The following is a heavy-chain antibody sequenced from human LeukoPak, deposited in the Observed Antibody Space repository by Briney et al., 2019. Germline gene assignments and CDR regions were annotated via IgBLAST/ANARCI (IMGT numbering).Heavy chain of an antibody. Sequence: PGGSLRLSCAASGFDFGAYEMNWVRQAPGKGLEWVSYIAGSDTTTYYADSVKGRFTISRDNAKNSLYLQMNSLRAKDTALYYCTTLGYHLDSWGQGTLVTVSS. CDR3: TTLGYHLDS. J-gene: IGHJ4*02. CDR1: GFDFGAYE. V-gene: IGHV3-48*03. CDR2: IAGSDTTT. D-gene: IGHD3-22*01.